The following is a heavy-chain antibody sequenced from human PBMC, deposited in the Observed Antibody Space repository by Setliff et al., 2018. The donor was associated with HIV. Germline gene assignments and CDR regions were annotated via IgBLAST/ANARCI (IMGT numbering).Heavy chain of an antibody. D-gene: IGHD3-22*01. V-gene: IGHV3-23*01. CDR1: GFTFSSYA. CDR3: VRAHTSGYLYWDY. CDR2: ISGSGGST. J-gene: IGHJ4*02. Sequence: PGGSLRLSCAASGFTFSSYAMSWVRQAPGKGLEWVSAISGSGGSTYYADSVKGRFTISRDNAKNSLYLQMNSLRADDTAVYFCVRAHTSGYLYWDYWGQGMLVTVSS.